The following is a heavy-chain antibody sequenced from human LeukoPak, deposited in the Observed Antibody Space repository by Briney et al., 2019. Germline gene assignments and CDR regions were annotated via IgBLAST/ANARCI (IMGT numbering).Heavy chain of an antibody. Sequence: GGSLRLSCAASGFTVSSNYMGWVRQAPGKGLEWVSVIYSGGDTYYADSVKGRFTISRDNSKNMIYLEMSSLKAEDTAVYYCARGGAMPFDYWGQGTLVTVSS. D-gene: IGHD2-2*01. CDR1: GFTVSSNY. CDR2: IYSGGDT. CDR3: ARGGAMPFDY. J-gene: IGHJ4*02. V-gene: IGHV3-66*01.